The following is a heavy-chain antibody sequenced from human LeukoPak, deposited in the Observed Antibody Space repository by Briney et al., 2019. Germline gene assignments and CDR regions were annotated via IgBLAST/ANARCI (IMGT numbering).Heavy chain of an antibody. J-gene: IGHJ3*02. D-gene: IGHD5-12*01. CDR2: IYYSGST. Sequence: SETPSLTCTVSGGSISSSSYYWGWIRQPPGKGLEWIGSIYYSGSTYYNPSLKSRVTVSVDTSKNQFSLKLSSVTAADTAVYYCARLKGFATKTAFDIWGQGTMVTVSS. CDR1: GGSISSSSYY. CDR3: ARLKGFATKTAFDI. V-gene: IGHV4-39*01.